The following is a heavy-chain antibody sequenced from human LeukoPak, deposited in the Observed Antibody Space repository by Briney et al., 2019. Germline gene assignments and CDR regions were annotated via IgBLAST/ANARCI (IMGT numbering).Heavy chain of an antibody. J-gene: IGHJ3*02. CDR1: GFTFSSYS. Sequence: PGGSLRLSCAASGFTFSSYSMNWVRQAPGKGLEWVSSISSSSSYIYYADSVKGRFTISRDNAKNSLYLQMNSLRAEDTAVYYCARDSRVDMNAFDIWGQGTMVTVSS. CDR2: ISSSSSYI. D-gene: IGHD5-12*01. V-gene: IGHV3-21*01. CDR3: ARDSRVDMNAFDI.